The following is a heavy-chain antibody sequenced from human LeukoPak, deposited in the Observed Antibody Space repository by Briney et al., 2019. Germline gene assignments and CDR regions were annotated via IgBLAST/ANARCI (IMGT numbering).Heavy chain of an antibody. CDR2: ISGSGGST. D-gene: IGHD3-22*01. CDR3: AREDYYDSSGSDY. Sequence: GGSLRLSCAASGFTFSSYAMSWVRQAPGKGLEWVSAISGSGGSTYYADSVKGRFTISRDNAKNSLYLQMNSLRDEDTAVYYCAREDYYDSSGSDYWGQGTLVTVSS. J-gene: IGHJ4*02. V-gene: IGHV3-23*01. CDR1: GFTFSSYA.